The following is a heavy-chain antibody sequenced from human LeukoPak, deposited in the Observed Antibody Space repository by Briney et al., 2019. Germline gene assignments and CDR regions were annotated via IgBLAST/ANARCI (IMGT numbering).Heavy chain of an antibody. CDR1: GYTFTGYY. Sequence: GASVKVSCKASGYTFTGYYMHWVRQAPGQGLEWMGWINPNSGGTSYAQKFQGRVTMTRDTSISTAYMELSRLRSDDTAVYYCARDGVVPAAFDAFDIWGQGTMVTVSS. CDR3: ARDGVVPAAFDAFDI. V-gene: IGHV1-2*02. CDR2: INPNSGGT. D-gene: IGHD2-2*01. J-gene: IGHJ3*02.